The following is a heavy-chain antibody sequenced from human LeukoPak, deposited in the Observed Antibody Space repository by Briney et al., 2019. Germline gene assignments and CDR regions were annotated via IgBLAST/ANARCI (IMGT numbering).Heavy chain of an antibody. J-gene: IGHJ4*02. CDR1: GGPISSSNW. D-gene: IGHD3-16*01. V-gene: IGHV4-4*02. CDR2: IYHSGST. CDR3: ARDLGARFES. Sequence: SGTLSLTCAVSGGPISSSNWWSWVRQPPGKGLEWIGEIYHSGSTNYNPSLKSRVTISVDTSKNQFSLKLSSVTTSDTALYYCARDLGARFESWGQGILVTVSS.